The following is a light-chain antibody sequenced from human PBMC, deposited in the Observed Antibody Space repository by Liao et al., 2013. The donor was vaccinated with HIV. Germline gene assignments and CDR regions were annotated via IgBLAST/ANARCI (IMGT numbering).Light chain of an antibody. CDR2: YDN. CDR3: QVWDDSRSHPV. J-gene: IGLJ2*01. Sequence: SYELTQPPSVSVSPGQTASITCSGDKLGDKYACWYQQKPGQAPVLLIYYDNDRPSGTPERFSGSTSGNTATLTISRVEAGDEADYFCQVWDDSRSHPVFGGGTKLTVL. V-gene: IGLV3-1*01. CDR1: KLGDKY.